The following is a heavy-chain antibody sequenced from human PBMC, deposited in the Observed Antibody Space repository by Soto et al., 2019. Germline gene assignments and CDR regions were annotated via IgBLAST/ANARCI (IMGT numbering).Heavy chain of an antibody. CDR1: GFTFSNYW. CDR2: IKSDGSYT. Sequence: EVHLVESGGGLVQPGGSLRLSCAASGFTFSNYWMHWVRQAPGKGLVWVSRIKSDGSYTNYADSVKGRFTISRDNAESTLYLQMNSLRAEDTDVYFCATGDRGELRSGCWRQGTLVSVSS. V-gene: IGHV3-74*01. CDR3: ATGDRGELRSGC. D-gene: IGHD6-25*01. J-gene: IGHJ4*02.